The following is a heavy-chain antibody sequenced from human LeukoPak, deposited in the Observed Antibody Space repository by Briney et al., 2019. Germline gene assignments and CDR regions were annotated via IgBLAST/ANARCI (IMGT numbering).Heavy chain of an antibody. CDR1: GFTFSSYS. CDR2: ISSSSSYI. J-gene: IGHJ4*02. CDR3: ARTLGIAAAGMGY. Sequence: PGGSLRLSCAASGFTFSSYSMNWVRQAPGKGLDWVSSISSSSSYIYYADSVKGRFTISRDNAKNSLYLQMNSLRAEDTAVYYCARTLGIAAAGMGYWGQGTLVTVSS. D-gene: IGHD6-13*01. V-gene: IGHV3-21*01.